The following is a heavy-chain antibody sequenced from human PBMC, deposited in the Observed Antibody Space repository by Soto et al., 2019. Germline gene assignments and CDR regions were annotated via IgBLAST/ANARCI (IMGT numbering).Heavy chain of an antibody. V-gene: IGHV2-5*02. CDR3: ALITTVRGVFSWFDP. CDR2: IYWDDVK. Sequence: QITLKESGPTLMKPTQTLTLTCTFSGFSLSTSGVGVGWIRRPPGEALEWLALIYWDDVKRYSPSLQSRLTISKDTSKNHVVLTMTNMDPVDTATYYCALITTVRGVFSWFDPWGQGTLVTVSS. D-gene: IGHD3-10*01. J-gene: IGHJ5*02. CDR1: GFSLSTSGVG.